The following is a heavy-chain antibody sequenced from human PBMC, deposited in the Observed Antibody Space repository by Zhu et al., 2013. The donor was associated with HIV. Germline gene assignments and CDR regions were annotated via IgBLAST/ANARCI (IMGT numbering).Heavy chain of an antibody. V-gene: IGHV3-7*01. CDR3: ARDVDIDSTDAFDI. CDR1: GFTFSSYW. D-gene: IGHD2-2*01. J-gene: IGHJ3*02. CDR2: IKQDGSEK. Sequence: VQLVESGGGLVQPGGSLRLSCAASGFTFSSYWMSWVRQAPGKGLEWVANIKQDGSEKYYVDSVKGRFTISRDNAKNSLYLQMNSLRAEDTAVYYCARDVDIDSTDAFDIWGQGQWSPSLQ.